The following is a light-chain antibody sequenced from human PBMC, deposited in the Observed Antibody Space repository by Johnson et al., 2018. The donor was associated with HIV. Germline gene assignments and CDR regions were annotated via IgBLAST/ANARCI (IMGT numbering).Light chain of an antibody. CDR1: SSNIGNNY. CDR2: EKN. CDR3: GTWDGSLRAGF. Sequence: QSVLTQPPSVSAAPGQKVTISCSGSSSNIGNNYVSWYQQLPGTAPKLLIYEKNKRPSGIPDRFSGSKSGTSATLGITGLQTGDEADYYCGTWDGSLRAGFFGTGTKVTVL. V-gene: IGLV1-51*02. J-gene: IGLJ1*01.